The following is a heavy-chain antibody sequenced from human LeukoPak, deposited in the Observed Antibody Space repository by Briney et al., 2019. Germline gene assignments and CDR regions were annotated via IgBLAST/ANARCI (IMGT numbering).Heavy chain of an antibody. Sequence: GGSLRLSCAASGFTFSTFGMHWVRQAPGKGLEWVAFIRYDGGNKHYADSVKGRFTISRDNSKNTLYLQMNSLRTEDTAVYYCAKDRRAGSYDYWGQGTLVTGSS. CDR1: GFTFSTFG. J-gene: IGHJ4*02. CDR3: AKDRRAGSYDY. V-gene: IGHV3-30*02. D-gene: IGHD3-10*01. CDR2: IRYDGGNK.